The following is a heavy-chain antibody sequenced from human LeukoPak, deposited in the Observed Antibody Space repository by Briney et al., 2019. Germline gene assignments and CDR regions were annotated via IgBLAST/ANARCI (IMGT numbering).Heavy chain of an antibody. J-gene: IGHJ3*02. D-gene: IGHD6-13*01. CDR2: ISSSSSYI. Sequence: PGGSLRLSCAASGFTFSSYSMNWVRQAPGKGLEWVSSISSSSSYIYYADSVKGRFTIPRDNAKNSLYLQMNSLRAEDTAVYYCARDRPAAWVEHAFDIWGQGTMVTVSS. CDR1: GFTFSSYS. CDR3: ARDRPAAWVEHAFDI. V-gene: IGHV3-21*01.